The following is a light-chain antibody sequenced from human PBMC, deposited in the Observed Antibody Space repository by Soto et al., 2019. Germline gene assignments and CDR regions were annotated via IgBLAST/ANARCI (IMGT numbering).Light chain of an antibody. CDR2: EGS. CDR3: QSYDPTLRTSL. Sequence: QSALTQPASVSGSAGQSITISCTGTSSDVGSYNLVSWYQQYPGKAPKLMIYEGSKRPSGVSNRFSGSKSGNTASLTISGLQADDEADYYCQSYDPTLRTSLFGGGTQLTVL. V-gene: IGLV2-23*01. CDR1: SSDVGSYNL. J-gene: IGLJ2*01.